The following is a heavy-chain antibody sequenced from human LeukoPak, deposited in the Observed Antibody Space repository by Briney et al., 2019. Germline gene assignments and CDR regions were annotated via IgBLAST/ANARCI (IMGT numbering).Heavy chain of an antibody. Sequence: GGSLRLSCAASGFTFSTYNMNWVRQAPGKGLEWVSHITSSSTNIYYADSVKGRFTISRDNAKNALSLQMNSLRDEDTAVYYCAASGNYYLKYWGQGTLVTVSS. J-gene: IGHJ4*02. CDR3: AASGNYYLKY. V-gene: IGHV3-48*02. D-gene: IGHD1-26*01. CDR2: ITSSSTNI. CDR1: GFTFSTYN.